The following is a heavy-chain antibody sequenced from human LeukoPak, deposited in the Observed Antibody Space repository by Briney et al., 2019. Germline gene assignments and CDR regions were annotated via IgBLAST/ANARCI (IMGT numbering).Heavy chain of an antibody. D-gene: IGHD4-17*01. CDR3: ARVVPTVTPV. V-gene: IGHV3-7*04. CDR2: IKQDGSET. CDR1: GFTFSRYW. J-gene: IGHJ4*02. Sequence: GGSLRLSCAASGFTFSRYWMSWVRQAPGKGLEWVANIKQDGSETYYVDSVKGRFTISRDNAKNSLYLQMNSLRAEDTAVYYCARVVPTVTPVWGQGILVTVSS.